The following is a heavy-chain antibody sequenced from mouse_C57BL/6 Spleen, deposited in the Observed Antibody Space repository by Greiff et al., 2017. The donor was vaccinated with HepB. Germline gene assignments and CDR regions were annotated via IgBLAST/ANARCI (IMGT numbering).Heavy chain of an antibody. CDR3: ARPAYYSNYEAMDY. CDR1: GYAFSSSW. Sequence: VQVVESGPELVKPGASVKISCKASGYAFSSSWMNWVKQRPGKGLEWIGRIYPGDGDTNYNGKFKGKATLTADKSSSTAYMQLSSLTSEDSAVYCCARPAYYSNYEAMDYWGQGTSVTVSS. V-gene: IGHV1-82*01. CDR2: IYPGDGDT. J-gene: IGHJ4*01. D-gene: IGHD2-5*01.